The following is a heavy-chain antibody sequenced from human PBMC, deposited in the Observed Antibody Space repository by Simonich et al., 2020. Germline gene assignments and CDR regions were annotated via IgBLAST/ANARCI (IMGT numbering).Heavy chain of an antibody. Sequence: EVQLVESGGGLVKPGGSLRLSCAASGFTFSSYSMNWVRQAPGKGREWFSSISSSSSYNYYADSVKGRFTISRDNAKNSLYLQMNSLRAEDTAVYYCARANERDYWGQGTLVTVSS. V-gene: IGHV3-21*01. CDR3: ARANERDY. D-gene: IGHD1-1*01. J-gene: IGHJ4*02. CDR1: GFTFSSYS. CDR2: ISSSSSYN.